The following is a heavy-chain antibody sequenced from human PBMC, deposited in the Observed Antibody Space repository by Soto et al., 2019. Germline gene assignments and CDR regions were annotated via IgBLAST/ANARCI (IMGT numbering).Heavy chain of an antibody. Sequence: SVKVSCKASGGTFSSYAISWVRQAPGQGLEWMGGIIPIFGTANYAQKFQGRVTITADESTSTAYMELSSLRSEDTAVYYCARGGNGVSNWFDPWGQGTLVTVSS. CDR1: GGTFSSYA. V-gene: IGHV1-69*13. CDR3: ARGGNGVSNWFDP. CDR2: IIPIFGTA. J-gene: IGHJ5*02. D-gene: IGHD2-8*01.